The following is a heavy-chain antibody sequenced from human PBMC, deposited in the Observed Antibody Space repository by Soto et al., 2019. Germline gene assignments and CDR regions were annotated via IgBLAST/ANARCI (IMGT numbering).Heavy chain of an antibody. V-gene: IGHV1-69*04. J-gene: IGHJ5*02. D-gene: IGHD6-13*01. Sequence: SVKVSCKASGGTFSSYTISWVRQAPGQGLEWMGRIIPILGIANYAQKFQGRVTITADKSTSTAYMELSSLRSEDTAVYYCARERAAAGIGWFDPWGQGTLLTVSS. CDR3: ARERAAAGIGWFDP. CDR1: GGTFSSYT. CDR2: IIPILGIA.